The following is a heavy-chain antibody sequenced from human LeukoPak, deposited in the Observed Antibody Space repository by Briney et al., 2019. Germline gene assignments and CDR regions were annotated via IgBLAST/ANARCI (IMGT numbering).Heavy chain of an antibody. J-gene: IGHJ4*02. V-gene: IGHV3-7*01. D-gene: IGHD6-13*01. CDR2: IKQDGSET. CDR3: ARVRAAPFVSAAVFDF. Sequence: PGGSLRLSCAASGFTFDDYGMSWVRQAPGKGLEWVANIKQDGSETYYVDSVKGRFTISRDNAKNSLYLQLNSLRAEDTAVYYCARVRAAPFVSAAVFDFWGQGTLVTVSS. CDR1: GFTFDDYG.